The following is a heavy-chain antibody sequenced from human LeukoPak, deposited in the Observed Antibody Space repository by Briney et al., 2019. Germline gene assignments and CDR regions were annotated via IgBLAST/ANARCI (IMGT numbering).Heavy chain of an antibody. J-gene: IGHJ3*02. V-gene: IGHV4-61*01. CDR3: ARADCSGGSCYAFDI. CDR2: IYYSGST. D-gene: IGHD2-15*01. Sequence: SETLSLTCTVSGGSVSSGSYYCSWIRQPPGKGLEWIVYIYYSGSTNYNPSLKSRVTMSVDTSKNQFSLKLSSVTAADTAVYYCARADCSGGSCYAFDIWGQGTMVTVSS. CDR1: GGSVSSGSYY.